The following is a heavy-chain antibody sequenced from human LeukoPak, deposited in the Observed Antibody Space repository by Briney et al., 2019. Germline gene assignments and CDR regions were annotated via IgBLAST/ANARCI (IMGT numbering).Heavy chain of an antibody. Sequence: GGSLRLSCAASGFTFSDYYMFWIRQAPGKGLEWVSYISSSGSTKYYADSVKGRFTISRDNAKNSLYLQMNSLRAEDTAVYYCARDGVLRHFDWLYYFDYWGQGTLVTVSS. CDR2: ISSSGSTK. CDR1: GFTFSDYY. CDR3: ARDGVLRHFDWLYYFDY. D-gene: IGHD3-9*01. V-gene: IGHV3-11*01. J-gene: IGHJ4*02.